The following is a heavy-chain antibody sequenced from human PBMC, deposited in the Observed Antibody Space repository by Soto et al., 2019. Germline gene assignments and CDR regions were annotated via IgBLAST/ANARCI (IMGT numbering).Heavy chain of an antibody. J-gene: IGHJ6*03. D-gene: IGHD3-10*01. CDR2: INSDGSST. CDR1: GFTFRSYW. Sequence: EVQLVESGGGVVQPGGSLRLSCAASGFTFRSYWMDWVRQIPGKGLVWVSSINSDGSSTSYADSVKGRFSIARDNAKNILYLQMNILRAEDTAIFHCARRDSGSGYYMDVWGKGTAVTVSS. CDR3: ARRDSGSGYYMDV. V-gene: IGHV3-74*01.